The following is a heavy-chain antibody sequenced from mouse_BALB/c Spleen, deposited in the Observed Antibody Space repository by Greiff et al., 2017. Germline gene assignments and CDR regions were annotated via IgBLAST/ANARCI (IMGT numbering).Heavy chain of an antibody. CDR3: AQYGKGWFAY. D-gene: IGHD2-10*02. CDR2: ISYSGST. V-gene: IGHV3-2*02. CDR1: GYSITSDYA. J-gene: IGHJ3*01. Sequence: EVQRVESGPGLVKPSQSLSLTCTVTGYSITSDYAWNWIRQFPGNKLGWMGYISYSGSTSYNPSLKSRISITRDTSKNQFFLQLNSVTTEDTATYYCAQYGKGWFAYWGQGTLVTVSA.